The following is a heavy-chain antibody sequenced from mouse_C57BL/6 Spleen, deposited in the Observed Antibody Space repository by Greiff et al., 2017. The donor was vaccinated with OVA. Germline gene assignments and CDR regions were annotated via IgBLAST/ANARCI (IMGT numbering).Heavy chain of an antibody. CDR1: GYTFTSYW. V-gene: IGHV1-55*01. J-gene: IGHJ4*01. CDR2: IYPGSGST. CDR3: ARGRYYDYDEDAMDY. Sequence: QVQLQQPGAELVKPGASVKMSCKASGYTFTSYWITWVKQRPGQGLEWIGDIYPGSGSTNYNEKFKSKATLTVDTSSSTAYMQLSSLTSEDSAVYYCARGRYYDYDEDAMDYWGQGTSVTVSS. D-gene: IGHD2-4*01.